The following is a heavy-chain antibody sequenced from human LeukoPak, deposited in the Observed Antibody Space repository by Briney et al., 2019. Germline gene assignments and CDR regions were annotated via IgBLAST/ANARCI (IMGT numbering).Heavy chain of an antibody. Sequence: GASVKVSCKASGYTFTSYYMHWVRQAPGQGLEWMGWINPNSGGTNYAQKFQGRVTMTRDTSISTAYMELSRLRSDDTAVYYCARRARITMVRGVRELDYWGQGTLVTVSS. CDR1: GYTFTSYY. J-gene: IGHJ4*02. CDR3: ARRARITMVRGVRELDY. D-gene: IGHD3-10*01. V-gene: IGHV1-2*02. CDR2: INPNSGGT.